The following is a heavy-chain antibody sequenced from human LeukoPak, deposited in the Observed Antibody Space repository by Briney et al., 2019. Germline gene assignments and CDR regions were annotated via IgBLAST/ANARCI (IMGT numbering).Heavy chain of an antibody. CDR3: ARGIVVSPAAPYSDFDP. CDR2: INQPGTDF. D-gene: IGHD2-2*01. CDR1: GFTFSTYW. Sequence: HPGGSLRLSCAASGFTFSTYWMSWVRQAPGEGLEWVANINQPGTDFRYVDSVRGRFTISRDNAKNSLYLQMNSLRAEDTAVYYCARGIVVSPAAPYSDFDPWGQGTLVTVSS. J-gene: IGHJ5*02. V-gene: IGHV3-7*03.